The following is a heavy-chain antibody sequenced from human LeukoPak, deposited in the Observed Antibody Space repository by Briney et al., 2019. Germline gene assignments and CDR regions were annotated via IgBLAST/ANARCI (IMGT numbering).Heavy chain of an antibody. J-gene: IGHJ4*02. Sequence: SETLSLTCTVSGGSISTYYWNWIRQPPGKGLEWIGYIDYSGSTNYNPSLKSRVTISVDTSKNQFSLKLRSVTAADTAVYYCARDTYYYDSSGYRGLDYWGQGTLVTVSS. D-gene: IGHD3-22*01. CDR1: GGSISTYY. CDR3: ARDTYYYDSSGYRGLDY. CDR2: IDYSGST. V-gene: IGHV4-59*12.